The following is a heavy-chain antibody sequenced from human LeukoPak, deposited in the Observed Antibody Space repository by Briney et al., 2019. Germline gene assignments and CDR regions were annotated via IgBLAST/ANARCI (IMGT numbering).Heavy chain of an antibody. V-gene: IGHV3-30*02. J-gene: IGHJ6*03. Sequence: QSGGSLRLSCAASGFTFSSYGMHWVRQAPGKGLEWVAFIRYDGSNKYYADSVKGRFTISRDNSKNTLYLQMNSLRAEDTAVYYCAKEGGSGSYYSPNYYYYYMDVWGKGTTVTISS. D-gene: IGHD3-10*01. CDR3: AKEGGSGSYYSPNYYYYYMDV. CDR2: IRYDGSNK. CDR1: GFTFSSYG.